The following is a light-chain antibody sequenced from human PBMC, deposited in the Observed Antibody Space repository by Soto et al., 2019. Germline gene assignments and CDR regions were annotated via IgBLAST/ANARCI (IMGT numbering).Light chain of an antibody. Sequence: DIQMTQSPSSLSASVGDRVTITCRASQSISTYLNWYQQTPGKAPKLLIYAASTLQTGVPSRFSGSGSGTDFTLSIGSLQPEDFATYYCQQTFSTRYTFGQGTKLEIK. CDR2: AAS. J-gene: IGKJ2*01. V-gene: IGKV1-39*01. CDR1: QSISTY. CDR3: QQTFSTRYT.